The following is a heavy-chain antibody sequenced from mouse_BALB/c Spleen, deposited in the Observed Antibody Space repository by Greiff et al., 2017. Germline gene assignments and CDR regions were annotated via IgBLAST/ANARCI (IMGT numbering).Heavy chain of an antibody. CDR2: ISYSGST. V-gene: IGHV3-8*02. CDR1: GDSITSGY. J-gene: IGHJ4*01. D-gene: IGHD2-4*01. CDR3: ARANDYDDAMDY. Sequence: EVQVVESGPSLVKPSQTLSLTCSVTGDSITSGYWNWIRKFPGNKLEYMGYISYSGSTYYNPSLKSRISITRDTSKNQYYLQLNSVTTEDTATYYCARANDYDDAMDYWGQGTSVTVSS.